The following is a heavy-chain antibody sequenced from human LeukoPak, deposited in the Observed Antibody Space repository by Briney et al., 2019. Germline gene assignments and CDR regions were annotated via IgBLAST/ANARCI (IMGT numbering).Heavy chain of an antibody. D-gene: IGHD6-6*01. CDR1: GFTFISYD. CDR2: ITSSGGTT. J-gene: IGHJ4*02. V-gene: IGHV3-48*03. Sequence: GESLKISCAASGFTFISYDMNWVRQAPGRGLEWVSYITSSGGTTYYTDSVKGRFTISRDNARNSLYLQMNSLRAEDTAIYYCARVGLSSSSLDYWGQGTLVTVSS. CDR3: ARVGLSSSSLDY.